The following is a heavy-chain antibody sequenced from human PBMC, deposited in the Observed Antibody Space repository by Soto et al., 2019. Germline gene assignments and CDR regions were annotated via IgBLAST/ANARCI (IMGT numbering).Heavy chain of an antibody. D-gene: IGHD3-16*01. J-gene: IGHJ4*02. V-gene: IGHV4-31*03. CDR3: ARDGGDGQRALDY. Sequence: QVQLQESGPGLVKPSQTLSLTCTVSGGSISSGGYYWSWIRQPPGKRLEWIGYIYYSGSTYYNPSLKSRVTISVDTSKRQFSLKLSSVTAADTAVYYCARDGGDGQRALDYWGQGTLVSVSS. CDR2: IYYSGST. CDR1: GGSISSGGYY.